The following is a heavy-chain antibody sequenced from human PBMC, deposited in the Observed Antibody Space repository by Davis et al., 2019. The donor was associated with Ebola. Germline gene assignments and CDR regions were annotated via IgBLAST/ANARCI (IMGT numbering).Heavy chain of an antibody. CDR2: ISSSSSTI. V-gene: IGHV3-48*01. CDR1: GFTFSSYS. J-gene: IGHJ6*02. Sequence: GGSLRLSCAASGFTFSSYSMNWVRQAPGKGLEWVSYISSSSSTIYYADSVKGRFTISRDNAKNSLYLQMNSLRAEDTAVYYCAKDSVDATAMFYYYGMDVWGQGTTVTVSS. D-gene: IGHD6-25*01. CDR3: AKDSVDATAMFYYYGMDV.